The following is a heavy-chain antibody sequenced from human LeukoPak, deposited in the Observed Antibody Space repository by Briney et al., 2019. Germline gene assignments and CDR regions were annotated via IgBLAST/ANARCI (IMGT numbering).Heavy chain of an antibody. J-gene: IGHJ4*02. CDR2: ISISGDTT. Sequence: PGGSLRLSCAASGFTFSSYAMSWVRQAPGKGLEWVSAISISGDTTYYADAVKGRFTISRDNSKNTVYLQINSLRAEDTAVYYCANEIRPNDYWGQGTLVTVSS. CDR3: ANEIRPNDY. V-gene: IGHV3-23*01. D-gene: IGHD4-17*01. CDR1: GFTFSSYA.